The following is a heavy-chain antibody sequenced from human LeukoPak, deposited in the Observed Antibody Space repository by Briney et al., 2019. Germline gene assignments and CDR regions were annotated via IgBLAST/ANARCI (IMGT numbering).Heavy chain of an antibody. V-gene: IGHV3-23*01. J-gene: IGHJ4*02. CDR3: AKMTESSGWTVKDFDY. Sequence: GGSLRLSCAASGFTFSSYAMSWVRQAPGKGLEWVSAISGSGGSTYYADSVKGRFTISRDNSKNTLNLQMNSLRAEDTAVYYCAKMTESSGWTVKDFDYWGQGTLVTVSS. D-gene: IGHD6-19*01. CDR2: ISGSGGST. CDR1: GFTFSSYA.